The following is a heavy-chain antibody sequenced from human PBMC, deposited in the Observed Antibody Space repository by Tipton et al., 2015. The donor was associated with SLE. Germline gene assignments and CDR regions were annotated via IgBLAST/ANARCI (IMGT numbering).Heavy chain of an antibody. Sequence: TLSLTCTVSGGSISSYYWSWIRQPPGKGLEWIGYIFYSGSTNYNPSLKSRVTISVDTSKNQFSLKLTSVTAADTAVYYCARHMTTGGEFDSWGQGTLVTVSS. CDR3: ARHMTTGGEFDS. D-gene: IGHD3-16*01. CDR1: GGSISSYY. V-gene: IGHV4-59*08. J-gene: IGHJ4*02. CDR2: IFYSGST.